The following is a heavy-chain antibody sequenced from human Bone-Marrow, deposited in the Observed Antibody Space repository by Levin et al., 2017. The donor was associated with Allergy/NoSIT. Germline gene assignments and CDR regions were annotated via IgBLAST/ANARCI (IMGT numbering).Heavy chain of an antibody. CDR3: ARTLGYCSGDSCYFYFDY. J-gene: IGHJ4*02. CDR2: IYHSGST. D-gene: IGHD2-15*01. CDR1: GYSITEYY. Sequence: PSETLSLTCAVSGYSITEYYWGWIRQPPGKGLEWIGNIYHSGSTYYNPSLKSRVTISVDTSKNQFSLKVTSVTAADTAVYYCARTLGYCSGDSCYFYFDYWGRGTLVTVSS. V-gene: IGHV4-38-2*01.